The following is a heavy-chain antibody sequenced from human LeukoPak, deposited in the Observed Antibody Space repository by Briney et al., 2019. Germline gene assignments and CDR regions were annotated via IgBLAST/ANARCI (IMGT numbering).Heavy chain of an antibody. D-gene: IGHD3-10*01. CDR2: IKQDGSEK. Sequence: GGSLRLSCSASGFTFRTYAMSWVRQAPGKGLEWVANIKQDGSEKYYVDSVKGRFTISRDNAKNSLYLQMNSLRAEDTAVYYCARYGSGSYDYYYYGMDVWGQGTTITVSS. V-gene: IGHV3-7*04. CDR3: ARYGSGSYDYYYYGMDV. J-gene: IGHJ6*02. CDR1: GFTFRTYA.